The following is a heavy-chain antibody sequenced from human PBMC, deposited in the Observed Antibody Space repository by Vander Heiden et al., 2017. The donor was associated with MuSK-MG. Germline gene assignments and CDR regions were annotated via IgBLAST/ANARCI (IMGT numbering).Heavy chain of an antibody. CDR1: GYSFTGYY. D-gene: IGHD3-9*01. Sequence: VQLVQSGAEVKKPGASVKVPCQAPGYSFTGYYHHWVRQAPGQGLGWMGWINPNSGDTNYAQKCQGRVTMTRDTSISTAYMELSRLRSDDTAVYYCARGYDILTGLATYYFDYWGQGTLVTVSS. J-gene: IGHJ4*02. CDR2: INPNSGDT. V-gene: IGHV1-2*02. CDR3: ARGYDILTGLATYYFDY.